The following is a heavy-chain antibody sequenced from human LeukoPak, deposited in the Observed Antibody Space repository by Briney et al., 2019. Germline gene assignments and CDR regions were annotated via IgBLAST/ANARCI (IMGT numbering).Heavy chain of an antibody. V-gene: IGHV4-39*07. D-gene: IGHD3-22*01. CDR2: VFYTGNT. J-gene: IGHJ4*02. CDR1: GGGSMHMWGRY. CDR3: ARERVGITHDY. Sequence: PSETLSLTCTVAGGGSMHMWGRYWAWIRQSPENGLEWIGNVFYTGNTYYNPSLQSRITLSLDTSKSDFSLRLTSVTAADTAVYYCARERVGITHDYWGQGTLVTVSS.